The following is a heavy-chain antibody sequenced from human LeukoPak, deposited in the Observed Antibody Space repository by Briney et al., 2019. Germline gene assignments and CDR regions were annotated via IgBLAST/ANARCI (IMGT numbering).Heavy chain of an antibody. CDR2: ISSSSSYI. CDR3: ARDRISRPRAFDI. V-gene: IGHV3-21*01. Sequence: GGSLRLSCAASGFTFSSYSMNWFRQAPGKGLEWVSSISSSSSYIYYADSVKGRFTISRDNAKNSLYLQMNSLRAEDTAVYYCARDRISRPRAFDIWGQGTMVTVSS. CDR1: GFTFSSYS. D-gene: IGHD2/OR15-2a*01. J-gene: IGHJ3*02.